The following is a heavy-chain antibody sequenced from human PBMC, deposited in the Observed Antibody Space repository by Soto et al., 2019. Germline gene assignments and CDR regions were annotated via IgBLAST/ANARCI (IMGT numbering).Heavy chain of an antibody. CDR2: IKEDGSVE. V-gene: IGHV3-7*01. CDR3: VRDYGGY. D-gene: IGHD3-16*01. CDR1: GFAFSSLW. Sequence: GGSLRLSCAASGFAFSSLWMSWVRQAPGKGLVWVASIKEDGSVEDYVDSVRGRFRISRDNAKNSLYLQMNSLRGEDTSVYYCVRDYGGYWGQGVLVTVSS. J-gene: IGHJ4*02.